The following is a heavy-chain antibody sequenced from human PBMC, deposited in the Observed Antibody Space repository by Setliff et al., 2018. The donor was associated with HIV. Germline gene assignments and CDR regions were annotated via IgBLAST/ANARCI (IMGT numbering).Heavy chain of an antibody. D-gene: IGHD2-21*01. V-gene: IGHV4-38-2*01. CDR1: GYSISSGYY. Sequence: SETLSLTCAVSGYSISSGYYWGWIRQPPGKGLGWIGSFYHSGRTYYNPSLKSRVTISVDTSKNQFSLRLSSVTAADTAVYYCSRSYCGGDCSLVVDTNWFDPWGQGTLVTVSS. CDR3: SRSYCGGDCSLVVDTNWFDP. CDR2: FYHSGRT. J-gene: IGHJ5*02.